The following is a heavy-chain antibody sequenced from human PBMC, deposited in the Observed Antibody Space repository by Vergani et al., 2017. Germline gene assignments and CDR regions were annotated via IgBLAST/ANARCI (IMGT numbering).Heavy chain of an antibody. V-gene: IGHV1-46*03. J-gene: IGHJ4*02. CDR2: INPRCGHT. CDR1: GYTFSNHY. CDR3: ARGDYGILTGYRY. Sequence: QVQVVQSGAEVKKSGASVKVSCKTSGYTFSNHYMHWVRQAPGQGLEWMGIINPRCGHTNYAQKYQGRVTMTRDTSTSTVYMELSSLRSEDTAIYYCARGDYGILTGYRYWGQGTLVTVSA. D-gene: IGHD3-9*01.